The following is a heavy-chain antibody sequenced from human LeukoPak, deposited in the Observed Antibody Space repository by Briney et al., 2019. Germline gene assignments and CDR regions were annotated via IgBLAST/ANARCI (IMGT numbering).Heavy chain of an antibody. Sequence: ASVKVSCKASGYTFTSYDINWVRPATGQGLEWMGWMNPNSGNTGYAQKFQGRVTMTRNTSISTAYMELSSLRSEDTAVYYCARTKVITIFGVVIKAGNDYYFDYWGQGTLVTVSS. J-gene: IGHJ4*02. V-gene: IGHV1-8*01. CDR1: GYTFTSYD. CDR2: MNPNSGNT. D-gene: IGHD3-3*01. CDR3: ARTKVITIFGVVIKAGNDYYFDY.